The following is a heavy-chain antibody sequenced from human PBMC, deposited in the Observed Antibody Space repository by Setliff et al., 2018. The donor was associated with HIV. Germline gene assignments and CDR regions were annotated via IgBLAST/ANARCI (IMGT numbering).Heavy chain of an antibody. CDR2: INHRGST. J-gene: IGHJ6*03. V-gene: IGHV4-34*01. Sequence: PSETLSLTCAVYGGYFSGYYWSWIRQPPGKGLEWIGEINHRGSTNCNPSLKSRVRISVDTSKNQFSLKLSSVTAADTAVYYCASAYCGGDCYSRTRKFYYYYYMDVWGKGTTVTVSS. CDR1: GGYFSGYY. CDR3: ASAYCGGDCYSRTRKFYYYYYMDV. D-gene: IGHD2-21*02.